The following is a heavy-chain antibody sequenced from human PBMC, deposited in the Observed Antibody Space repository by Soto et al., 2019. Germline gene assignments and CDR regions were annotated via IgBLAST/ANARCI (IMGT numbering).Heavy chain of an antibody. V-gene: IGHV4-31*03. J-gene: IGHJ4*02. CDR1: GGSISSGGYY. CDR2: IYYSGST. Sequence: QVQLQESGPGLVKPSQTLSLTCTVSGGSISSGGYYWSWIRQHPGKGLEWIGYIYYSGSTYYNPSLKSRVTIAVDTSKNQFSLKLSAVTAADTAVYYCARGEGAQLESIAVASYWGQGTLFTVSS. D-gene: IGHD6-19*01. CDR3: ARGEGAQLESIAVASY.